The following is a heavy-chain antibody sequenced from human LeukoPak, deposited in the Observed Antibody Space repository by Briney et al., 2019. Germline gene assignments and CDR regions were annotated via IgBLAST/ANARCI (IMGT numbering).Heavy chain of an antibody. V-gene: IGHV3-30*03. CDR2: ISYDGSNK. J-gene: IGHJ6*02. CDR1: GFTFSSYG. Sequence: GGSLRLSCAASGFTFSSYGMHWVRQAPGKGLERVAVISYDGSNKYYADSVKGRFTISRDNSKNTLYLQMNSLRAEDTAVYYCARSVVVAAKPYYYYGMDVWGQGTTVTVSS. D-gene: IGHD2-15*01. CDR3: ARSVVVAAKPYYYYGMDV.